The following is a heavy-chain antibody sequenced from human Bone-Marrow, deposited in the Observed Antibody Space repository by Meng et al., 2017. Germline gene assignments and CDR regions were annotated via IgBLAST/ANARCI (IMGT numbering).Heavy chain of an antibody. J-gene: IGHJ3*02. CDR3: ARDRGYAEKGGYVSGDAFDI. CDR1: GFTFGSHA. V-gene: IGHV3-30*01. CDR2: ISYDGTSD. D-gene: IGHD3-22*01. Sequence: GESLKISCEASGFTFGSHAMHWVRQAPGKGLEWLTLISYDGTSDYYADSVKGRFTISRDNPKNTLYLQLNNLRPDDTAVYSCARDRGYAEKGGYVSGDAFDIWGQGTTVTVSS.